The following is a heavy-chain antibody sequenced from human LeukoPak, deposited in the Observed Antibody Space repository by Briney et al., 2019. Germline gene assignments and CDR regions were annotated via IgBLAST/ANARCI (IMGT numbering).Heavy chain of an antibody. J-gene: IGHJ4*02. CDR3: AKDFHYYESGDYYYYFDY. CDR1: GFTFSSYW. CDR2: IKQDGSEK. V-gene: IGHV3-7*04. D-gene: IGHD3-22*01. Sequence: GGSLRLSCAASGFTFSSYWMSWVRQAPGKGLEWVANIKQDGSEKHYVDSVKGRFTISRDNAKNSLYLQMDSLRAEDTAVYYCAKDFHYYESGDYYYYFDYWGQGTLVIVSS.